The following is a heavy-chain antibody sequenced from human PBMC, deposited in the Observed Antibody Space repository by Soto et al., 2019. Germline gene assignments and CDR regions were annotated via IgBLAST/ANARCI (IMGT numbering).Heavy chain of an antibody. CDR2: VNHGGST. J-gene: IGHJ5*02. CDR3: ARGQTKFRSSRVLPTQTNWFDP. Sequence: SVTLSETCAVDEASITGYYWSWNRQPPGKGLELIVDVNHGGSTNENPSLKSRVTISLYTFKNQFSLKLNSVTAADTAVYYCARGQTKFRSSRVLPTQTNWFDPWGQGTLVTVSS. V-gene: IGHV4-34*01. CDR1: EASITGYY. D-gene: IGHD6-6*01.